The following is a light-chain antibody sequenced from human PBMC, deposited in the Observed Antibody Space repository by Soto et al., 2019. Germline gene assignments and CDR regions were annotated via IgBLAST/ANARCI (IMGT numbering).Light chain of an antibody. CDR1: SSDVGGYNF. CDR3: SSYAGSSIPVA. Sequence: QSALPQPPSASGSPGQSVTLSCTGASSDVGGYNFVSWYQHHPGKAPRLMIYDVTQRPSGVPDRFSGSKSGNTASLTVSGLQVDDEAYYYCSSYAGSSIPVAFGGGTKLTVL. CDR2: DVT. J-gene: IGLJ2*01. V-gene: IGLV2-8*01.